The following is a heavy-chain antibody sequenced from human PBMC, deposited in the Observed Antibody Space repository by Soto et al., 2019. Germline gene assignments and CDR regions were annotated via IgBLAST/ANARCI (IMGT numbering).Heavy chain of an antibody. D-gene: IGHD3-16*01. V-gene: IGHV3-72*01. CDR3: ARDRAGGVGWFDP. J-gene: IGHJ5*02. CDR2: TRNKINSYTT. CDR1: GFTFSDHY. Sequence: EVQLVESGGGLVQPGGSLRLSCVASGFTFSDHYMDWVRQAPGKGLEWVGRTRNKINSYTTEYAASVKGRFISSRDDSKNSLYLQMNSLKTEDTAVYYCARDRAGGVGWFDPWGQGTLVTVSS.